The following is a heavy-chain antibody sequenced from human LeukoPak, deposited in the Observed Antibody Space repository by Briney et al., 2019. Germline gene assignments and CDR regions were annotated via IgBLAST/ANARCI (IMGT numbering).Heavy chain of an antibody. Sequence: PGGSLILSCAASGFTFSSYWMHWVRQAPGKGLVWVSRINSDGSSTSYADSVKGRFTISRDNAKNTLYLQMNSLRAEDTAVYYCARAGVVIPYYYYYMDVWGKGTTVTVSS. V-gene: IGHV3-74*01. CDR1: GFTFSSYW. D-gene: IGHD3-3*01. CDR3: ARAGVVIPYYYYYMDV. CDR2: INSDGSST. J-gene: IGHJ6*03.